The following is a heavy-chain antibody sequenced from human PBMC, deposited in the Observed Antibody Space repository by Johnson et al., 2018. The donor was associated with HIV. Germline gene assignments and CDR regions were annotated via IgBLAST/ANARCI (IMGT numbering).Heavy chain of an antibody. J-gene: IGHJ3*02. Sequence: VQLVESGGGVVRPGGSLRLSCAASGFTFDDYAMHWVRQAPGRGLEWVSGITWNSGYIGYADSVKGRFTISRDNGKNSLYLQMNSLRDEDTALYYCTKEIRSGYYVGDGFDIWGQGTVVTVSS. CDR3: TKEIRSGYYVGDGFDI. CDR1: GFTFDDYA. D-gene: IGHD3-22*01. V-gene: IGHV3-9*01. CDR2: ITWNSGYI.